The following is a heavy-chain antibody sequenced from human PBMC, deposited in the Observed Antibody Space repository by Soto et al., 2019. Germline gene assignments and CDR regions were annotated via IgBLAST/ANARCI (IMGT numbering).Heavy chain of an antibody. CDR2: ISSNSAYI. Sequence: GSLSLSCAASGFTFRSFTMNWVRQAPGKGLEWVSTISSNSAYIYYTDALSGRLTISRDNAKNSLHLQMKHLRDEDTAVYYCTRDASRDSSARGWFDPWGPGTLVTVSS. CDR1: GFTFRSFT. CDR3: TRDASRDSSARGWFDP. J-gene: IGHJ5*02. V-gene: IGHV3-21*01. D-gene: IGHD6-13*01.